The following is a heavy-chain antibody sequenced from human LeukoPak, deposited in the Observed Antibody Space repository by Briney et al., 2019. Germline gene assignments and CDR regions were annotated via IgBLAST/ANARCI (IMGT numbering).Heavy chain of an antibody. V-gene: IGHV4-59*01. D-gene: IGHD2-2*01. Sequence: PSETLSLTCTVSGGSISSYYWSWIRQPPGKGLEWIGYIYYSGSTNYNPSLKSRVTISVDTSKNQFSLKLSSVTAADTAVYYCARSYGVVPAAIGYWGQGTLVTVSS. J-gene: IGHJ4*02. CDR3: ARSYGVVPAAIGY. CDR1: GGSISSYY. CDR2: IYYSGST.